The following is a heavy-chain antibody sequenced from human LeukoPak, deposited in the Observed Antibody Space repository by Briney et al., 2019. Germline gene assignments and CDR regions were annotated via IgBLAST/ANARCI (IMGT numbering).Heavy chain of an antibody. CDR1: GFTFSDYY. CDR3: ARAVGATRPYYFDY. V-gene: IGHV3-11*01. J-gene: IGHJ4*02. Sequence: PGGSLRLSCAASGFTFSDYYMSWIRQAAGEGREWVSNIISSGSTIYYADSVKGRFTIPRDNAKNSLYLQMNCLRAEDTAVYYGARAVGATRPYYFDYCGQGTLVTVSS. D-gene: IGHD1-26*01. CDR2: IISSGSTI.